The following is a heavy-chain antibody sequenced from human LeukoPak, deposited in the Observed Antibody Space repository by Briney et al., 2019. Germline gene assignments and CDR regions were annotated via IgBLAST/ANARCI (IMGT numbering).Heavy chain of an antibody. Sequence: GGSLRLSCAASGFTFSSYAMHWVRQAPGKGLEWVAVISYDGSNKYYADSVKGRFTISRDNSKNTLYLQMNSLRAEDTAVYYCARGKGGSSWSPNYYYYGMDVWGQGTTVTVSS. V-gene: IGHV3-30-3*01. D-gene: IGHD6-13*01. CDR2: ISYDGSNK. J-gene: IGHJ6*02. CDR1: GFTFSSYA. CDR3: ARGKGGSSWSPNYYYYGMDV.